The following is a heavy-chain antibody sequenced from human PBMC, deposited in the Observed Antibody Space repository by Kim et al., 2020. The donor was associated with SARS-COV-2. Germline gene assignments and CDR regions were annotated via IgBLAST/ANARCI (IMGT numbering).Heavy chain of an antibody. Sequence: SETLSLTCAVYGGSFSGYYWSWIRQPPGKGLEWIGEINHSGSTNYNPSLKSRVTISVDTSKNQFSLKLSSVTAADTAVYYCARGRRYDFWSIKDNWFDPWGQGTLVTVSS. V-gene: IGHV4-34*01. D-gene: IGHD3-3*01. CDR3: ARGRRYDFWSIKDNWFDP. J-gene: IGHJ5*02. CDR1: GGSFSGYY. CDR2: INHSGST.